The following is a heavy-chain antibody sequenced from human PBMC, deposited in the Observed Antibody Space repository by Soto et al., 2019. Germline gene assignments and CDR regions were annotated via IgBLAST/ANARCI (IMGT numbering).Heavy chain of an antibody. D-gene: IGHD5-18*01. V-gene: IGHV4-59*01. CDR1: GGSISSYY. Sequence: SETLSVTCTVSGGSISSYYWSWFRQPPGKGLEWIGYIYYSGSTDYNPSLKSRVTISVDTSQNQFSLKLSSVTAADTAVYYCARVRDRYNSFAYSTQGTLVPIS. CDR2: IYYSGST. CDR3: ARVRDRYNSFAY. J-gene: IGHJ4*02.